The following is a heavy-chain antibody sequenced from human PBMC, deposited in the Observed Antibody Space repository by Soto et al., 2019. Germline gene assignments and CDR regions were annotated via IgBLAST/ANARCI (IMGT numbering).Heavy chain of an antibody. J-gene: IGHJ6*02. CDR2: IIPIFGTA. Sequence: SVKVSCKASGGTFSSYAISWVRQAPGQGLEWMGGIIPIFGTANYAQKFQGRVTITADESTSTVYMEVSSLTSDDTAVYYCARGDATKIIVTTYYSLDVWGQGTTVTVSS. CDR1: GGTFSSYA. V-gene: IGHV1-69*13. CDR3: ARGDATKIIVTTYYSLDV. D-gene: IGHD3-22*01.